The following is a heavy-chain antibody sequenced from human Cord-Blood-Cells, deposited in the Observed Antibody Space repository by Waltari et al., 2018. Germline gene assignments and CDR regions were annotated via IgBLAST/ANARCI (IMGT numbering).Heavy chain of an antibody. CDR3: ARDNPRFYDFWSGYDY. D-gene: IGHD3-3*01. CDR2: TGAYNGNT. V-gene: IGHV1-18*01. CDR1: GYTFTSYG. Sequence: QVQLVQSGAEVKKPGASVKVSCKASGYTFTSYGISWVRQAPGQGLEWMGWTGAYNGNTNYAQKLQGRVTMTTDTSTSTAYMELRSLRSDDTAVYYCARDNPRFYDFWSGYDYWGQGTLVTVSS. J-gene: IGHJ4*02.